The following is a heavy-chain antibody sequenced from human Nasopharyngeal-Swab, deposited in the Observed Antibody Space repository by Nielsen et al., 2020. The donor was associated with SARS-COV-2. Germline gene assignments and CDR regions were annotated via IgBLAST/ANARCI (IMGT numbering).Heavy chain of an antibody. Sequence: GESLKISCAASGFTFSRYWIHWVRQAPGKGLEYLSAVSGDGVTTHYADSLKGRFNISRYNSKNTVYLQLGSLTAEDMAVYFCARGTPGIPGVDYWGQGALVTVSS. D-gene: IGHD2-8*02. CDR2: VSGDGVTT. CDR1: GFTFSRYW. CDR3: ARGTPGIPGVDY. V-gene: IGHV3-64*02. J-gene: IGHJ4*02.